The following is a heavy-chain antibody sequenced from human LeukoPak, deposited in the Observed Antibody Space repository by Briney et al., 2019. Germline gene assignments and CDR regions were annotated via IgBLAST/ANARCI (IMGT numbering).Heavy chain of an antibody. J-gene: IGHJ5*02. D-gene: IGHD1-26*01. CDR2: ISGRGVST. V-gene: IGHV3-23*01. CDR1: GFTFSNYA. CDR3: ARDLRWAVASNSYGWFDP. Sequence: GGSLRLSCAASGFTFSNYAMSWVRQAPGKGLEWVSSISGRGVSTHYADSVKGRFTITRDSSKNTLSLQMNNLRAEDTAVYSCARDLRWAVASNSYGWFDPWGRGTLVTVSS.